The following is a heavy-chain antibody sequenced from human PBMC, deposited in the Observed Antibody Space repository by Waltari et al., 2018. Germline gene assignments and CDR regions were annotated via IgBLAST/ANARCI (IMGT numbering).Heavy chain of an antibody. CDR1: GGSIPGSSYY. Sequence: QLQLQESGPGLVKPSETLSLTCTVSGGSIPGSSYYWSWIRQPPGKGLGGIATIYHSGSTYYNPSLKGRVTISVDTSKNQFSLNLTSVTAADTAVFYCATLKAGGLFDYWGQGTLVSVSS. D-gene: IGHD2-15*01. V-gene: IGHV4-39*01. CDR3: ATLKAGGLFDY. CDR2: IYHSGST. J-gene: IGHJ4*02.